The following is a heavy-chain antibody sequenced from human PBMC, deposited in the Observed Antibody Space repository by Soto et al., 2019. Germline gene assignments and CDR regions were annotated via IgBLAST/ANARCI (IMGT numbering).Heavy chain of an antibody. V-gene: IGHV3-30*03. CDR3: VGGQYYFDY. CDR2: ISYDGSNT. CDR1: GFTFTTYG. D-gene: IGHD3-10*01. Sequence: QVQLVESGGGVVQPGRSLRLSCAASGFTFTTYGMHWVREGPGKGLEWVAVISYDGSNTYYADSVKGRFTISRDNSTNTRYLQLNSLRPEDTALYYCVGGQYYFDYRGQGTLVTFSS. J-gene: IGHJ4*02.